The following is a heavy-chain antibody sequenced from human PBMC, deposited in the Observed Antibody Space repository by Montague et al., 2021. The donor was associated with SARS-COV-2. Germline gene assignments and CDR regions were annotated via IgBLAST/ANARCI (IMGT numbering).Heavy chain of an antibody. D-gene: IGHD3-10*01. CDR2: IYSGGKM. Sequence: SETLSLTCTVSIRSSTYYWARILQPPGKELVWFVSIYSGGKMFYNSSLMRRVTMFINTTENQFFLIQNSVTAAAKAVYYCAGHSGGSEVSGLDYWGQGTLVTVSS. CDR3: AGHSGGSEVSGLDY. CDR1: IRSSTYY. V-gene: IGHV4-39*01. J-gene: IGHJ4*02.